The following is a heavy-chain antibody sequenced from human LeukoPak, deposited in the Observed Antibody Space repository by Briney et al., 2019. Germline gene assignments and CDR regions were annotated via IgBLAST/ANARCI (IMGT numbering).Heavy chain of an antibody. CDR3: ARGLPKHDFGDYGGTWFDP. CDR1: GYSISSFY. CDR2: IYTSGST. J-gene: IGHJ5*02. V-gene: IGHV4-4*07. D-gene: IGHD4-17*01. Sequence: SETLSLTCTVSGYSISSFYWSWIRQPAGKGLEWIGRIYTSGSTKYNPSLKSRVTMSVDTSKNQFSLKLSSVTAADTAMYYCARGLPKHDFGDYGGTWFDPWGQGTLVTVSS.